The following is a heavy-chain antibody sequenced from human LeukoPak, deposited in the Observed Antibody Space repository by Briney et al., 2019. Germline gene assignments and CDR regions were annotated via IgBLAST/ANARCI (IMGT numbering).Heavy chain of an antibody. Sequence: ASVKVSCMASGYAFSSYGFSWVRQAPGQGLEWMGWISAYNGNTQYAQKFQDRVSMTTDTSTSIAYMELRSLRSDDTAVYYCARDPLGASEDNWFDPWGQGTLVTVSS. J-gene: IGHJ5*02. CDR2: ISAYNGNT. CDR3: ARDPLGASEDNWFDP. CDR1: GYAFSSYG. D-gene: IGHD3-3*01. V-gene: IGHV1-18*01.